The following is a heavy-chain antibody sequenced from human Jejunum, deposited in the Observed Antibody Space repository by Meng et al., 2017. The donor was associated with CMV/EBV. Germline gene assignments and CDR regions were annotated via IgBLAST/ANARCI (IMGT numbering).Heavy chain of an antibody. CDR2: ITSGSGYM. D-gene: IGHD3-3*01. V-gene: IGHV3-21*01. CDR1: GSSFTPCS. CDR3: ATDYRLGAGPN. J-gene: IGHJ4*02. Sequence: SAASGSSFTPCSLAWVRQSPGLGLEWVSSITSGSGYMFYADSVKGRLTISRDNAKKSLYLQMNSLTAADTAIYYCATDYRLGAGPNWGQGALVTVSS.